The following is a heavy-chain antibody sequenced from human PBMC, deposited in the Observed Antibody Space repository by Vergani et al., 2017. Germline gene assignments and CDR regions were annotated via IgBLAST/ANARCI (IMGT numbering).Heavy chain of an antibody. CDR1: GGSISSYY. J-gene: IGHJ4*02. Sequence: QVQLQESGPGLVKPSETLSLTCTVSGGSISSYYWSWIRQPPGKGLEWIGYIYYSGSTNYNPSLKSRVTISVDTSKNQFSLKLSSVTAADTAVYYCARRGVAALSTYYFDYWGQGTLVTVSS. CDR3: ARRGVAALSTYYFDY. CDR2: IYYSGST. D-gene: IGHD2-15*01. V-gene: IGHV4-59*01.